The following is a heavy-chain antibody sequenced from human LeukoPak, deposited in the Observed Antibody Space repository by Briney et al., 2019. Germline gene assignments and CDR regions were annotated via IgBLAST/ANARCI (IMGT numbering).Heavy chain of an antibody. D-gene: IGHD3-22*01. CDR3: ARESDDSSGYSLVNPFDY. CDR2: ISSSSSTI. V-gene: IGHV3-48*01. Sequence: GGSLRLSCAASGFTFSSYSMNWVRQAPGKGLEWVSYISSSSSTIYYADSVKGRFTISRDNSKNTLYLQMGSLRAEDMAVYYCARESDDSSGYSLVNPFDYWGQGTLVTVSS. CDR1: GFTFSSYS. J-gene: IGHJ4*02.